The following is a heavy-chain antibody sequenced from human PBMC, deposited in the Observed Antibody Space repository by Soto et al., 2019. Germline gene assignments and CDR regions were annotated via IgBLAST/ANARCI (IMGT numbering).Heavy chain of an antibody. Sequence: EVQLVESGGDLVKPGGSLRLSCAASGFTFYTAWLNWVRQAPGKGLEWVGHIKSKNDGETTDYAAPVQGRFTSSRDDSINTLYLQMNSLRTDDAAVYYCVTDTRGSWGQGTLVTVSS. V-gene: IGHV3-15*07. J-gene: IGHJ5*02. CDR3: VTDTRGS. D-gene: IGHD3-3*01. CDR2: IKSKNDGETT. CDR1: GFTFYTAW.